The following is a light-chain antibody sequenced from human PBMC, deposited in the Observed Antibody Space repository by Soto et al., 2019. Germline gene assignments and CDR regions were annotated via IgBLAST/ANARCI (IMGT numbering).Light chain of an antibody. CDR2: RNS. CDR3: AAWDDSLSGVI. CDR1: SSNIGGNY. V-gene: IGLV1-47*01. Sequence: QSVLTQSPSASGTPGQRVTISCSGSSSNIGGNYVYWYQQLPGRAPKLLICRNSQRPSGVPDRFSGSKSGTSASLAISGLRSEDEADYYCAAWDDSLSGVIFGGGTNLTVL. J-gene: IGLJ2*01.